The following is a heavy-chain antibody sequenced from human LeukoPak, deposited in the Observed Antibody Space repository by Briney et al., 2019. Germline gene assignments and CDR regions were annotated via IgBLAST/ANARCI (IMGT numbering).Heavy chain of an antibody. Sequence: ASVKVSCKASGGTFSSYGISWVRQAPGQGLEWMGWISAYNGNTNYAQKLQGRVTMTTDTSTSTAYMELRSLRSDDTAVYYCARSYYGGNPYYFDYWGQGTLVTVSS. D-gene: IGHD4-23*01. V-gene: IGHV1-18*01. CDR1: GGTFSSYG. J-gene: IGHJ4*02. CDR2: ISAYNGNT. CDR3: ARSYYGGNPYYFDY.